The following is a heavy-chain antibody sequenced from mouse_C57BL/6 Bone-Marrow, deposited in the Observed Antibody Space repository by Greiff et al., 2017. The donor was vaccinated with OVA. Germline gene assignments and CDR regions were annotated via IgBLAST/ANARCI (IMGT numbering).Heavy chain of an antibody. V-gene: IGHV3-6*01. Sequence: DVKLQESGPGLVKPSQSLSLTCSVTGYSITSGYYWNWIRQFPGNKLEWMGYISYDGSNNYNPSLKNRISITRDTSKNQFFLKLNSVTTEDTATYYCAGGPLRPHYFDYWGQGTTLTVSS. D-gene: IGHD2-12*01. CDR3: AGGPLRPHYFDY. CDR2: ISYDGSN. J-gene: IGHJ2*01. CDR1: GYSITSGYY.